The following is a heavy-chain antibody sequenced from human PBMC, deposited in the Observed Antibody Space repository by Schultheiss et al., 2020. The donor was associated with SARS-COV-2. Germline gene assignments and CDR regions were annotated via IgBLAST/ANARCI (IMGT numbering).Heavy chain of an antibody. CDR2: INHSGST. CDR3: ARDTRAYCSGGSCNWFDP. V-gene: IGHV4-34*01. J-gene: IGHJ5*02. D-gene: IGHD2-15*01. CDR1: GGSFSGYY. Sequence: SETLSLTCAVCGGSFSGYYWSWIRQPPGKGLEWIGEINHSGSTNYNPSLKSRVTISVDTSKNQFSLKLSSVTAEDTAVYYCARDTRAYCSGGSCNWFDPWGQGTLVTVSS.